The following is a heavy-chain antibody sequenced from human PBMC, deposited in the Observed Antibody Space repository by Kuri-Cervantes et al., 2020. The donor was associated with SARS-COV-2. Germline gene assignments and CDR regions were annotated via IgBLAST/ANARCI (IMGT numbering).Heavy chain of an antibody. V-gene: IGHV3-33*08. CDR1: GFTVSSNY. CDR2: IWYGGSNK. J-gene: IGHJ4*02. CDR3: ASLGGTSWHDY. Sequence: GESLKISCAASGFTVSSNYMSWVRQAPGKGLEWVAVIWYGGSNKYYADSVKGRFTISRDNSKNTLYLQMNSLRAEDTAVYYCASLGGTSWHDYWGQGTLVTVSS. D-gene: IGHD2-2*01.